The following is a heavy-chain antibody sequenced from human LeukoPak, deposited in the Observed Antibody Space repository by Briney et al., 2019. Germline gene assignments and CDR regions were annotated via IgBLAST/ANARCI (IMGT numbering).Heavy chain of an antibody. CDR3: ARTSRSSPLSLNY. CDR1: GGTFSGYY. J-gene: IGHJ4*02. D-gene: IGHD6-6*01. CDR2: IYYSGST. V-gene: IGHV4-59*08. Sequence: PSETLSLTCAVYGGTFSGYYWSWIRQPPGKGVEWIGYIYYSGSTNYNPSLKSRVTISVDTSKNQFSLKLSSVTAADMAVYYCARTSRSSPLSLNYWGQGTLVTVSS.